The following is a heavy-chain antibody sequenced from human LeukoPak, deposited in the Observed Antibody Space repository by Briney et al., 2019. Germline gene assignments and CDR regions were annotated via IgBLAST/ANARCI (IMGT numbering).Heavy chain of an antibody. Sequence: PGGSLRLSCAASGFTFSSYEMNWVRQAPGKGLEWVAVISYDGSNKYYADSVKGRFTISRDNSKNTLYLQMNSLRAEDTAVYYCAKDQGYDILTGSCFDYWGQGTLVTVSS. CDR2: ISYDGSNK. J-gene: IGHJ4*02. V-gene: IGHV3-30*04. CDR3: AKDQGYDILTGSCFDY. CDR1: GFTFSSYE. D-gene: IGHD3-9*01.